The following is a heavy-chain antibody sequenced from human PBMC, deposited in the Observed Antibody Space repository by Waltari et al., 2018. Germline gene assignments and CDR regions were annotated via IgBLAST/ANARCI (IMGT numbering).Heavy chain of an antibody. CDR1: AFPLIPNG. J-gene: IGHJ3*01. CDR3: AKDNWGRPGGIDGFDV. D-gene: IGHD7-27*01. Sequence: EVQLVESGGDLVLHGGPRRLRCEASAFPLIPNGRGGARQAPGKGPELLANIKQVGNEKKFLASVRGRFIVSRDNAKNSLYLQMNSLRAEDTALYYCAKDNWGRPGGIDGFDVWGQGTMVTVSS. V-gene: IGHV3-7*04. CDR2: IKQVGNEK.